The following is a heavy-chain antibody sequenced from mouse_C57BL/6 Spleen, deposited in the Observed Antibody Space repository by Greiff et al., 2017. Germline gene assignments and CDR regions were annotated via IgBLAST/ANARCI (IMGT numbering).Heavy chain of an antibody. V-gene: IGHV1-64*01. D-gene: IGHD2-4*01. J-gene: IGHJ1*03. CDR3: ARKIGLPYDYDGYFDV. CDR1: GYTFTSYW. CDR2: IHPNSGST. Sequence: VQLQQPGAELVKPGASVKLSCKASGYTFTSYWMHWVKQRPGQGLEWIGMIHPNSGSTNYNEKFKSKATLTVDKSSSTAYMQLSSLTSEDSAVYYCARKIGLPYDYDGYFDVWGTGTTVTVSS.